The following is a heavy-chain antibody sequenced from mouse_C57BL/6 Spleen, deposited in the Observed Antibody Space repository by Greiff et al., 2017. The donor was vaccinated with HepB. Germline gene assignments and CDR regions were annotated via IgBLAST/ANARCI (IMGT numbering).Heavy chain of an antibody. Sequence: EVQGVESGEGLVKPGGSLKLSCAASGFTFSSYAMSWVRQTPEKRLEWVAYISSGGDYIYYADTVKGRFTISRDNARNTLYLQMSSLKSEDTAMYYCTRVDGSSYYFDYWGQGTTLTVSS. J-gene: IGHJ2*01. CDR2: ISSGGDYI. CDR1: GFTFSSYA. D-gene: IGHD1-1*01. V-gene: IGHV5-9-1*02. CDR3: TRVDGSSYYFDY.